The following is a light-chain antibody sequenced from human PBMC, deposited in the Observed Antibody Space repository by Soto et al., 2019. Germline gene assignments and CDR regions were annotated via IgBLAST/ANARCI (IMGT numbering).Light chain of an antibody. Sequence: QPVLTQSTSASASLGASVNLTCTLSSGHSNYAIAWHQQQPEKGPRYFMNVNSDGSHTKGDGIPDRFSGSSSGADRYLTISSLQSEDEADYYCQTWGTGIPVLGGGTKVTVL. CDR2: VNSDGSH. CDR1: SGHSNYA. J-gene: IGLJ3*02. CDR3: QTWGTGIPV. V-gene: IGLV4-69*02.